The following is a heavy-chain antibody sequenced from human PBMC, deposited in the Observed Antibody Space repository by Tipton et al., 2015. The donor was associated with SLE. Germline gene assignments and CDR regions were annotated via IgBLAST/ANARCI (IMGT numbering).Heavy chain of an antibody. CDR2: ISSSGYM. Sequence: SLRLSCAASGFTFSSYSMNWVRQAPGKGLEWVSSISSSGYMYYADSVKGRFTISRDNAKNSLYLQMNSLRAEDTGVYYCARPEYSSTWNDALDIWGQGTMVTVSS. D-gene: IGHD6-13*01. V-gene: IGHV3-21*01. CDR1: GFTFSSYS. CDR3: ARPEYSSTWNDALDI. J-gene: IGHJ3*02.